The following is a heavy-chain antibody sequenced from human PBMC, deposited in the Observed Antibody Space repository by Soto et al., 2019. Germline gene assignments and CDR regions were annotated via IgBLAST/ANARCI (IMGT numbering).Heavy chain of an antibody. D-gene: IGHD3-3*01. Sequence: GGSLRLSCAASGFTFSSYAMHWVRQAPGKGLEWVAVISYDGSNKYYADSVKGRFTISRDNSKNTLYLQMNSLRAEDTAVYYCASQLYYDFCSGYPGGAFDIWGQGTMVTVSS. J-gene: IGHJ3*02. CDR2: ISYDGSNK. CDR3: ASQLYYDFCSGYPGGAFDI. CDR1: GFTFSSYA. V-gene: IGHV3-30-3*01.